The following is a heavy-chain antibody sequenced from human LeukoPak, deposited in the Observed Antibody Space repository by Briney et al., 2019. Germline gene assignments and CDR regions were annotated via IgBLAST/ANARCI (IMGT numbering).Heavy chain of an antibody. V-gene: IGHV3-72*01. Sequence: GGSLRLSCAASGFSFSDYYMDWFRQTPEKGLEWVARSRNKANSYTTEYAASVRDRFTISRDDSKSSLYLQMNSLKTEDTAVYYCTRGNMYDPDFWGQGALVTVYS. CDR2: SRNKANSYTT. J-gene: IGHJ4*02. CDR1: GFSFSDYY. CDR3: TRGNMYDPDF. D-gene: IGHD2/OR15-2a*01.